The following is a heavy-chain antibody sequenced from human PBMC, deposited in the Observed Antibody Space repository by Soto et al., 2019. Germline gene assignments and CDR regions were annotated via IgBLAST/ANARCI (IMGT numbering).Heavy chain of an antibody. CDR3: VKALAAVGENWFDS. CDR2: ISGSGGST. D-gene: IGHD2-21*01. Sequence: EVQLLESGGGLVQPGGSLRLSCAASGFTFSSYAMSWVRQAPGKGLEWVSAISGSGGSTYYADSVKGRFTISRDNSKNTLHLQMNSLRPDDTAIYYCVKALAAVGENWFDSWGQGSLVTVSS. J-gene: IGHJ5*01. CDR1: GFTFSSYA. V-gene: IGHV3-23*01.